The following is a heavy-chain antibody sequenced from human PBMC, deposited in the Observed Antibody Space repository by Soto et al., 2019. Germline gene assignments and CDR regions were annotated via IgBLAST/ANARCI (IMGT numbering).Heavy chain of an antibody. CDR2: MNPNSGNT. D-gene: IGHD1-1*01. V-gene: IGHV1-8*01. CDR3: ARERTGTTSMDV. CDR1: GYTFTSYD. Sequence: QVQLVQSGAAVKTPGASVKVSCKASGYTFTSYDINWVRQATGQGLEWMGWMNPNSGNTGYAQKFRGRVTMTRNTSISTAYMELSSLRSEDTAVYYCARERTGTTSMDVWGQGTTVTVSS. J-gene: IGHJ6*02.